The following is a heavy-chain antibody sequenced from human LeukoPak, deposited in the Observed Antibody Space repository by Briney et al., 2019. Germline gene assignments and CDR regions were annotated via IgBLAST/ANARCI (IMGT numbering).Heavy chain of an antibody. Sequence: PSETLSLTCAVYGGSFSGYYWSWIRQPPGKGLEWIGEINHRGSTNYNPSLKSRVTISVDASRNQFSLKLTSVTAADTAVFYCVRGLDSSGDYWGQGTLATVSS. J-gene: IGHJ4*02. V-gene: IGHV4-34*01. D-gene: IGHD6-25*01. CDR2: INHRGST. CDR1: GGSFSGYY. CDR3: VRGLDSSGDY.